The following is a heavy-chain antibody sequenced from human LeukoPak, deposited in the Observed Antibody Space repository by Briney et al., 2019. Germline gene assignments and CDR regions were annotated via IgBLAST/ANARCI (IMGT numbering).Heavy chain of an antibody. CDR1: GFTFSSYA. CDR3: ARDASGYYYDPSYYFDY. D-gene: IGHD3-22*01. CDR2: ISYEGSNK. Sequence: GGSLRLSCAASGFTFSSYAMHWVRQAPGKGLEGVAVISYEGSNKYYADSVKGRFTISRDNSKNTLYLQMNSLRAEDTAVYYCARDASGYYYDPSYYFDYWGQGTLVTVSS. J-gene: IGHJ4*02. V-gene: IGHV3-30-3*01.